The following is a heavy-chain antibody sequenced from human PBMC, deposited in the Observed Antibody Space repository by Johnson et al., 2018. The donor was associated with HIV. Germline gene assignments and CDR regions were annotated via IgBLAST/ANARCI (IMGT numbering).Heavy chain of an antibody. J-gene: IGHJ3*02. D-gene: IGHD6-13*01. CDR3: AKGPYSSSWYGVAFDI. V-gene: IGHV3-30*04. CDR1: GFTFSSYA. Sequence: QVQLVESGGGVVQPGRSLRLSCAASGFTFSSYAMHWVRQAPGKGLEWVAVISSDVSNKYYADSVKGRFTISRDNSKNTLYLQMNSLRAEDTAVYYCAKGPYSSSWYGVAFDIWGQGTMVTVSS. CDR2: ISSDVSNK.